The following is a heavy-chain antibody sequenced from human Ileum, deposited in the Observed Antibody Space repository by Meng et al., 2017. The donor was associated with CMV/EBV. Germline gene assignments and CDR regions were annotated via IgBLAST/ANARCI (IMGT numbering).Heavy chain of an antibody. J-gene: IGHJ4*02. CDR3: AKNWGNDF. CDR2: ISASGAST. CDR1: GLTFRRCA. V-gene: IGHV3-23*01. Sequence: VQLLASWRGSVLTVCSLRLSCAASGLTFRRCASNWVRLASGKGLEWVSGISASGASTYSADSVKGRLTISRDNSKNTLFLQMNSLRAEDTAVYYCAKNWGNDFWGQGTLVTVSS. D-gene: IGHD7-27*01.